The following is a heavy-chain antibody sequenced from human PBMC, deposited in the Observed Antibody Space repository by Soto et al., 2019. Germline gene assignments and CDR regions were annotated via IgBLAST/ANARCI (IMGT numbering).Heavy chain of an antibody. CDR3: ARDRLVVVVAATRESWFDP. J-gene: IGHJ5*02. D-gene: IGHD2-15*01. CDR1: GYTFTSYA. CDR2: INAGNGNT. V-gene: IGHV1-3*01. Sequence: QVQLVQSGAEVKKPGASVKVSCKASGYTFTSYAMHWVRQAPGQRLEWMGWINAGNGNTKYSQKFQGRVTITRDTXXSXDXXELSSLRSEDTAVYYCARDRLVVVVAATRESWFDPWGQGTLVTVSS.